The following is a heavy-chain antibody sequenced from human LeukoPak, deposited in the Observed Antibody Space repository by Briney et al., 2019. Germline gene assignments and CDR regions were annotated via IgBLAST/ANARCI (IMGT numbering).Heavy chain of an antibody. CDR3: AKNGGGYYYYMDV. J-gene: IGHJ6*03. V-gene: IGHV3-30*04. CDR2: ISYDGSNK. Sequence: TGGSLRLSCAASGFTFSSYAMHWVRQAPGKGLEWVAVISYDGSNKYYADSVKGRFTISRDNSKNTLYLQMNSLRAEDTAVYYCAKNGGGYYYYMDVWGKGTTVTVSS. D-gene: IGHD2-15*01. CDR1: GFTFSSYA.